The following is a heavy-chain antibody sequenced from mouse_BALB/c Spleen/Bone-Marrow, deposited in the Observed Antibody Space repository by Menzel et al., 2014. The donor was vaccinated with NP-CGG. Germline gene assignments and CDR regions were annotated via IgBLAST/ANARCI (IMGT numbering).Heavy chain of an antibody. Sequence: EVKLMESGAELVKPGASVKLSCTASGFNIKDTYMHWVKQRPERGLEWIGRIDPANGNTKYDPKFQGKATITADTSSNTAYLQLSSLTSEDTAVYYCASYRYAWYFDVWGAGTTVTVSS. D-gene: IGHD2-14*01. J-gene: IGHJ1*01. V-gene: IGHV14-3*02. CDR3: ASYRYAWYFDV. CDR1: GFNIKDTY. CDR2: IDPANGNT.